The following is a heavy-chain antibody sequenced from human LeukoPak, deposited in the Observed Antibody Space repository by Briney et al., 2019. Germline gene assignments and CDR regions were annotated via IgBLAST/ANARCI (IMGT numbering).Heavy chain of an antibody. Sequence: GGCLRLSCAASGFTFSSYAMSWVRQAPGEGLGWVSGISWNSGSIGYADSVKGRFTIYRDNAKNSLYLQMNSLRAEDTALYYCAKDWAYGMDVWGQGTTVTVSS. CDR3: AKDWAYGMDV. J-gene: IGHJ6*02. CDR2: ISWNSGSI. V-gene: IGHV3-9*01. CDR1: GFTFSSYA.